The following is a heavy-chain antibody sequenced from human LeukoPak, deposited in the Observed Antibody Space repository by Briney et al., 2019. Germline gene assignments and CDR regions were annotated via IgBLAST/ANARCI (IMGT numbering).Heavy chain of an antibody. CDR2: INHSGST. CDR1: GGSFSGYY. D-gene: IGHD5-24*01. CDR3: ARAPIEMATINAFDI. J-gene: IGHJ3*02. Sequence: PSETLSLTCAVYGGSFSGYYWSWIRQPPGKGLEWIGEINHSGSTNYNPSLKSRVTISVDTSKNQFSLKLSSVTAADTAVYYCARAPIEMATINAFDIWGQGTMVTVSS. V-gene: IGHV4-34*01.